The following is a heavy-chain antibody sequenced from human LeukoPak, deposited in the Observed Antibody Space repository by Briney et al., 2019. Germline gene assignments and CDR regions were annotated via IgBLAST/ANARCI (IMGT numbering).Heavy chain of an antibody. V-gene: IGHV3-23*01. CDR1: GFSLSNYA. J-gene: IGHJ5*02. CDR3: AKDVSPYGAAAAGDNWFDP. Sequence: QPGGSLRLSCVVSGFSLSNYAMSWVRQAPGKGLEWVSYISERGGSTTYADSVKGRFTISRDNSKNTLYLQMNSLRAEDTAVYYCAKDVSPYGAAAAGDNWFDPWGQGTLVTVSS. CDR2: ISERGGST. D-gene: IGHD6-13*01.